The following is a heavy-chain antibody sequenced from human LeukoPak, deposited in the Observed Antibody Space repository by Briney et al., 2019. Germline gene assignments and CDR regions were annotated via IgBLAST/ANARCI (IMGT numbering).Heavy chain of an antibody. CDR1: GFTFTNYA. D-gene: IGHD6-13*01. V-gene: IGHV3-23*01. Sequence: PGGSLRLSCAASGFTFTNYALSWVRQAPGKGLEWVSVISGSDASTYYADSVKGRFTISRDNSKNTLYLQMNSLRAEDTAVYYCAKTRAGIRGTSDDYWGQGTLVTVSS. CDR3: AKTRAGIRGTSDDY. CDR2: ISGSDAST. J-gene: IGHJ4*02.